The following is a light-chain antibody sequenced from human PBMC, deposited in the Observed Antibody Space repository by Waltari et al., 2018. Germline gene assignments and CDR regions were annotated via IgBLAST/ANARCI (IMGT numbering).Light chain of an antibody. CDR3: AAWDDSLSGV. CDR1: SSTIGSNC. CDR2: RNT. J-gene: IGLJ2*01. Sequence: QSVLTQPPSASGTPGQRVTISCSGSSSTIGSNCVYWYQQLPGTTPKLLIYRNTHRPAGVPDACSGSKSGTSASLAISGLRSEDEADYYCAAWDDSLSGVFGGGTKLTVL. V-gene: IGLV1-47*01.